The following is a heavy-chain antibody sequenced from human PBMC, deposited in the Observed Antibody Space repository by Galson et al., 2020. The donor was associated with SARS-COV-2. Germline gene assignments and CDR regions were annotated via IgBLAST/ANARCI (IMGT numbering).Heavy chain of an antibody. CDR3: ARGRRGVVPSPVLGLGPFYSYSYMDV. CDR2: INIGGDT. Sequence: SETLSLTCAVYGESFRGFSWTWIRQPPGKGLEWIGAINIGGDTTYSPSPKSPLTVSAATSKIQFSLKVRAVTSADTAVYFWARGRRGVVPSPVLGLGPFYSYSYMDVWAKVTTVTVSS. J-gene: IGHJ6*03. V-gene: IGHV4-34*01. CDR1: GESFRGFS. D-gene: IGHD3-10*01.